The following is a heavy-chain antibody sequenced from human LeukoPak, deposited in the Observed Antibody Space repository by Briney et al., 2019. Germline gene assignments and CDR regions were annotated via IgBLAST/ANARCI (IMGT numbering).Heavy chain of an antibody. D-gene: IGHD5-18*01. CDR2: IYYSGST. J-gene: IGHJ3*02. V-gene: IGHV4-61*01. Sequence: SETLSLTCTVSGGSVSSGSYYWSWIRQPPGKGLEWIGYIYYSGSTNYNPSLKSRVTISVDTSKNQFSLKLSSVTAADTAVYYCARSRSGYSYDHAAFEIWGQGTLVTVSS. CDR1: GGSVSSGSYY. CDR3: ARSRSGYSYDHAAFEI.